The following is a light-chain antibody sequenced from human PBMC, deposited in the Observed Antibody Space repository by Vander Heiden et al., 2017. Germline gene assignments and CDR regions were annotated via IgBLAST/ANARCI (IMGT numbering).Light chain of an antibody. J-gene: IGKJ2*01. CDR3: HQENSSRST. Sequence: DIQITQSPSTLSASVGDRVTITCRASQSISSWLAWYQQKPGKAPKLLIYDASSLESAVPSTFSGSGSGTEFTLTIISLQPDDFATYYCHQENSSRSTFGQGTKVEIK. CDR1: QSISSW. V-gene: IGKV1-5*01. CDR2: DAS.